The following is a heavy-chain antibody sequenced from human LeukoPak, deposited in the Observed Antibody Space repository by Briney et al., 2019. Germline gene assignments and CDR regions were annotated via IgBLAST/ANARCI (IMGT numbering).Heavy chain of an antibody. Sequence: GGSLRLSCAASGFTFSSYAMHWVRQAPGKGLEWVAVISYDGSNKYYADSVKGRFTISRDNSKNTLYLQMNSLRAEGTAVYYCARDQVVIHGYYYYYYGMDVWGQGTTVTVSS. CDR1: GFTFSSYA. D-gene: IGHD3-22*01. J-gene: IGHJ6*02. CDR2: ISYDGSNK. CDR3: ARDQVVIHGYYYYYYGMDV. V-gene: IGHV3-30-3*01.